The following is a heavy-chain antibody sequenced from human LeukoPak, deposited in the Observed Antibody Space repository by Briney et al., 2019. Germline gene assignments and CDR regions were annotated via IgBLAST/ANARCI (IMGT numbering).Heavy chain of an antibody. Sequence: GESLKISCKGSGYRFTNYWIGWVRQMPGKGLEWMGIIYPSDSDTRYRPSFQGQVTTSADKSISTAYLQWSSLKASDTAMYYCARLHGLGSFFGYWGKGALLSVSS. CDR2: IYPSDSDT. V-gene: IGHV5-51*01. J-gene: IGHJ4*02. D-gene: IGHD3-10*01. CDR1: GYRFTNYW. CDR3: ARLHGLGSFFGY.